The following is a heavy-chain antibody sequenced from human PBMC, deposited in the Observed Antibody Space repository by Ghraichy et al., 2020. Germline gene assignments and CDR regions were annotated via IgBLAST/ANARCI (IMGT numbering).Heavy chain of an antibody. J-gene: IGHJ5*02. CDR3: ARERAEGFDP. V-gene: IGHV1-2*06. CDR1: GYTFNNYY. Sequence: ASVKVSCKASGYTFNNYYLNWVRQAPGRGLEWMGRIAPKSGVTNYAQTFQGRVTMTRDTSITTAYMELNRLTLNDTAVYYCARERAEGFDPWGQGTLVTVS. CDR2: IAPKSGVT.